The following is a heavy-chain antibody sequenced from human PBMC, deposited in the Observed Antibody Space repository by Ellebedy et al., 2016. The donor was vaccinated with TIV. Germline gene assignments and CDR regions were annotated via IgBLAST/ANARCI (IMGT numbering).Heavy chain of an antibody. CDR3: ARSLAGYGYIDS. J-gene: IGHJ4*02. D-gene: IGHD5-12*01. V-gene: IGHV5-51*01. CDR1: GYNFATYW. Sequence: KVSCKASGYNFATYWIGWPRQTPGKGLEWMGIIFPLDSDTRYSPSFQGQVTISADRTLNTAYLQWSSLRASDTAMYYCARSLAGYGYIDSWGQGTLVNVSS. CDR2: IFPLDSDT.